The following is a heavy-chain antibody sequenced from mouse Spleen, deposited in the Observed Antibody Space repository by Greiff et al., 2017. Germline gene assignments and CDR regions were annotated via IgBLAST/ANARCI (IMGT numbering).Heavy chain of an antibody. CDR3: ARGEGNPFAY. D-gene: IGHD2-1*01. J-gene: IGHJ3*01. Sequence: EVKLMESGPSLVKPSQTLSLTCSVTGDSITSGYWNWIRKFPGNKLEYMGYISYSGSTYYNPSLKSRISITRDTSKNQYYLQLNSVTTEDTATYYCARGEGNPFAYWGQGTLVTVSA. V-gene: IGHV3-8*02. CDR1: GDSITSGY. CDR2: ISYSGST.